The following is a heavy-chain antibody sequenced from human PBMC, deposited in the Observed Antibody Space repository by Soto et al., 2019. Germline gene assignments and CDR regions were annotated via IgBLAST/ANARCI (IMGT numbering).Heavy chain of an antibody. D-gene: IGHD6-13*01. J-gene: IGHJ5*02. CDR3: AYRPIIAGCGRNCFDP. Sequence: QITLKESGPTLVKPTQTLTLTCTFSGLSLSTSGVGVGWIRQPPGKALEWLALIYWDDAKRYSPSLRNRLTITKDNSKNQVVLTMTNMDPADTATYFCAYRPIIAGCGRNCFDPWGQGTLVTVSS. CDR1: GLSLSTSGVG. V-gene: IGHV2-5*02. CDR2: IYWDDAK.